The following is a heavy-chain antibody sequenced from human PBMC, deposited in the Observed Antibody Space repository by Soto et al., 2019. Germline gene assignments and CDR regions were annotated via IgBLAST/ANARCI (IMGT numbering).Heavy chain of an antibody. CDR1: GYTFTSYG. J-gene: IGHJ4*02. D-gene: IGHD6-25*01. CDR3: VREMWTRSGPQNFFDH. Sequence: QVQLVQSEGELRQPGASVTVSCRASGYTFTSYGIIWVRQAPGQGLEWMGYISPNSGATTYAQNLQGRLTLTTDTSTSIAYMELRSLSSDDRAIYYCVREMWTRSGPQNFFDHCGLGALVAVSS. V-gene: IGHV1-18*01. CDR2: ISPNSGAT.